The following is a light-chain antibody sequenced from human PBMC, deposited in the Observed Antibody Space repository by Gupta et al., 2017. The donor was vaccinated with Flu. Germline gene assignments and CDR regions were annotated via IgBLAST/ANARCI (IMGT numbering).Light chain of an antibody. CDR1: QSISSY. Sequence: DIQMIQYPSSLSASVGDRVTITCRASQSISSYLNWYQQKPGKAPKLLIYAATSLQSGVPSRFSGSGSRTDFTLTISSLQPEDFATYYCQQSYSTPPTFGGGTKVEIK. CDR3: QQSYSTPPT. CDR2: AAT. V-gene: IGKV1-39*01. J-gene: IGKJ4*01.